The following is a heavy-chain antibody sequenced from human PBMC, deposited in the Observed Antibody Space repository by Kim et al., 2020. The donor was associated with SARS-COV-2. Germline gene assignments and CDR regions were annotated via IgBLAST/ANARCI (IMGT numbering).Heavy chain of an antibody. J-gene: IGHJ4*02. CDR1: GFTFDDYA. V-gene: IGHV3-9*01. D-gene: IGHD3-10*01. CDR3: AKDMDYYGSGSQTAVDY. Sequence: GGSLRLSCAASGFTFDDYAMHWVRQAPGKGLEWVSGISWNSGSIGYADSVMGRFTISRDNAKNSLYLQMNSLRAEDTALYYCAKDMDYYGSGSQTAVDYWGQGTLVTVSS. CDR2: ISWNSGSI.